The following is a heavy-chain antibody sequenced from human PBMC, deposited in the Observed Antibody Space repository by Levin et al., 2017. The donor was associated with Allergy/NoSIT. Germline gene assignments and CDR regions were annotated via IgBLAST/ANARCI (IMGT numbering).Heavy chain of an antibody. CDR2: ITSSGHST. D-gene: IGHD3-22*01. CDR1: GFTFTSYD. Sequence: PGGSLRLSCAASGFTFTSYDMNWVRQAPGKGLEWVSTITSSGHSTYYADSVKGRFTISRDNSKNTLYLQMNSLSAEDTAVYYCAAADYYDSRGFDYWGQGTLVTVSS. J-gene: IGHJ4*02. CDR3: AAADYYDSRGFDY. V-gene: IGHV3-23*01.